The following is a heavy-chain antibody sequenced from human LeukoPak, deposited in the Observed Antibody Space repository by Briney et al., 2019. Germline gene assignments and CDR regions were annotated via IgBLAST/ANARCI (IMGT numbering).Heavy chain of an antibody. V-gene: IGHV4-59*01. Sequence: SETLSLTCTVSGGSISSYYWSWVRQPPGKGLEWIGYIYDSGNTNYNPSLKSRVTISVDTSKNQFSLKVRSVTAADTAVYYCAKGEGDYWGQGTLVTVSS. CDR3: AKGEGDY. CDR1: GGSISSYY. CDR2: IYDSGNT. J-gene: IGHJ4*02. D-gene: IGHD2-21*01.